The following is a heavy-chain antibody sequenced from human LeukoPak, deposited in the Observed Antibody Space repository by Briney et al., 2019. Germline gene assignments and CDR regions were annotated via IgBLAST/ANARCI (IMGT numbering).Heavy chain of an antibody. D-gene: IGHD3-3*01. CDR2: ISAYNGNT. CDR3: ARDDRLRFLRAFDI. CDR1: GYTFKTYG. Sequence: ASVKVSCKASGYTFKTYGISWVRQAPGQGLEWMGWISAYNGNTNYVQKHQGRVTMTTDTSTSTAYMELRSLRSDDTAIYYCARDDRLRFLRAFDIWGQGTMVTVSS. V-gene: IGHV1-18*01. J-gene: IGHJ3*02.